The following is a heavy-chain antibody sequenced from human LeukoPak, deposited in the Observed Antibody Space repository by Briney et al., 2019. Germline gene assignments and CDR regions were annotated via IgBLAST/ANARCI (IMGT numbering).Heavy chain of an antibody. Sequence: SETLSLTCTVSGGSISSYYWSWIRQPPGKGLEWIGYIYYSGSTNYNPSLKSQVTISVDTSKNQFSLKLSSVTAADTAVYYCARAVVPAAVYYYYYMDVWGKGTTVTVSS. CDR2: IYYSGST. V-gene: IGHV4-59*01. CDR1: GGSISSYY. D-gene: IGHD2-2*01. J-gene: IGHJ6*03. CDR3: ARAVVPAAVYYYYYMDV.